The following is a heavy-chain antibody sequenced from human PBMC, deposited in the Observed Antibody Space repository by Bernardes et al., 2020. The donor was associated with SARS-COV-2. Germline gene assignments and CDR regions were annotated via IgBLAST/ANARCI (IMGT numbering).Heavy chain of an antibody. CDR1: GFTFSSYG. V-gene: IGHV3-33*01. CDR3: ARDITGGPSSSGWYSYYYYGMDV. CDR2: IWYDGSNK. Sequence: GGSLRLSCAASGFTFSSYGMHWVRQAPGKGLEWVAVIWYDGSNKYYADSVKGRFTISRDNSKNTLYLQMNSLRVEDTAVYYCARDITGGPSSSGWYSYYYYGMDVWGQGTTVTVSS. J-gene: IGHJ6*02. D-gene: IGHD6-19*01.